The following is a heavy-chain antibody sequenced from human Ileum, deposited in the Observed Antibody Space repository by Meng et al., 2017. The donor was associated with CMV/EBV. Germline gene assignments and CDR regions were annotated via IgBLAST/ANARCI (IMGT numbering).Heavy chain of an antibody. CDR2: IYYSGST. CDR1: GGCISSSSYY. Sequence: HVLESVPELVRSSETLRLTATVSGGCISSSSYYRSWIRQTPGKGLEWIGSIYYSGSTYYSPSLKSRVTISVDTSKNQFSLKLSSVTAADTAVYHCARVGAMVRGPHFDYWGQGTLVTVSS. J-gene: IGHJ4*02. D-gene: IGHD3-10*01. V-gene: IGHV4-39*07. CDR3: ARVGAMVRGPHFDY.